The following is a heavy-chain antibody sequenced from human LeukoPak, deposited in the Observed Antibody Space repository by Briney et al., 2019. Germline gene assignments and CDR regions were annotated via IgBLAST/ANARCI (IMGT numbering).Heavy chain of an antibody. Sequence: PGGSLRLSCAASGFTVSSNYMSWVRQAPGKGLEWVSTISTSSSYKYYADSVKGRFTISRDNAKNSLYLQMNSLRAEDTAVYYCAKDGYSSGLDYWGQGALVTVSS. CDR1: GFTVSSNY. V-gene: IGHV3-21*04. CDR3: AKDGYSSGLDY. CDR2: ISTSSSYK. D-gene: IGHD6-19*01. J-gene: IGHJ4*02.